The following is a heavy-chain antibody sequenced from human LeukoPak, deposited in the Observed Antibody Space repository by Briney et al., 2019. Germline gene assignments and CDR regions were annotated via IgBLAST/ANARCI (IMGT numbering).Heavy chain of an antibody. Sequence: GGSLRLCCAASGFTFRSHAMSWVRQAPGKGLEWVSAISGSGGSTYYADSVKGRFTISRDISKKTLYLQMNSLRAEDTALYYCAKDVRYFDYLVDDAFDIWGQGTMVTVSS. J-gene: IGHJ3*02. V-gene: IGHV3-23*01. D-gene: IGHD3-9*01. CDR1: GFTFRSHA. CDR2: ISGSGGST. CDR3: AKDVRYFDYLVDDAFDI.